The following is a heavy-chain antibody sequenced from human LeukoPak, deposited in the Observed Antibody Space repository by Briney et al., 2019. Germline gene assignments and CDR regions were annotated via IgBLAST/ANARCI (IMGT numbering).Heavy chain of an antibody. CDR3: ARDLIGYSGRSYAFDI. D-gene: IGHD1-26*01. CDR1: GGSISSSSYY. Sequence: SETLSLTCTVSGGSISSSSYYWGWIRQPPGKGLEWIGEINHSGSTNYNPSLKSRVTISVDTSKNQFSLKLSSVTAADTAVYYCARDLIGYSGRSYAFDIWGQGTMVTVSS. V-gene: IGHV4-39*07. J-gene: IGHJ3*02. CDR2: INHSGST.